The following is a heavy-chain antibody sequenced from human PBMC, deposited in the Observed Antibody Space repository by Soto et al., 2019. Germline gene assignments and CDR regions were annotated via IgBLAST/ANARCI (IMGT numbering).Heavy chain of an antibody. CDR2: ISSSGSTI. CDR3: AKALYSGYDDAFDI. CDR1: GFTFSDYY. J-gene: IGHJ3*02. V-gene: IGHV3-11*01. D-gene: IGHD5-12*01. Sequence: GGSLRLSCAASGFTFSDYYMSWIRQAPGKGLEWVSYISSSGSTIYYADSVKGRFTISRDNAKNTLYLQMNSLRAEDTAVYYCAKALYSGYDDAFDIWGQGTMVTVSS.